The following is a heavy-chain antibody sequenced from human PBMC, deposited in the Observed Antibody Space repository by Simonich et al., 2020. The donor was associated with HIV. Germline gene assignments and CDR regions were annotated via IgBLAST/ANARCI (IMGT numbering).Heavy chain of an antibody. V-gene: IGHV4-34*01. CDR3: ASCGGDCYHFDY. Sequence: QVQLQQWGAGLLKPSETLSLTCAVYGVSFSGYYWSWIRQPPGKGLEWIGEINHSRSTNYNPSLKSRVTISVDTSKNQFSLKLSSVTAADTAVYYCASCGGDCYHFDYWGQGTLVTVSS. D-gene: IGHD2-21*02. CDR1: GVSFSGYY. CDR2: INHSRST. J-gene: IGHJ4*02.